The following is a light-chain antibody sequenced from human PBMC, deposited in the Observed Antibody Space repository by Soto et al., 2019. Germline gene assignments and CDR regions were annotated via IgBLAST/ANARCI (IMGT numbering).Light chain of an antibody. J-gene: IGLJ1*01. CDR1: SSNIGAGYD. V-gene: IGLV1-40*01. CDR3: QSYDSSLSGSF. Sequence: QSVLTQPPSVSGAPGQRVTISCTGGSSNIGAGYDVHWYQQLPGTAPKLLIYRNTNRPSGVPDRFSGSRSATSASLATTGLQAEDEADYYCQSYDSSLSGSFFGTGTKLTVL. CDR2: RNT.